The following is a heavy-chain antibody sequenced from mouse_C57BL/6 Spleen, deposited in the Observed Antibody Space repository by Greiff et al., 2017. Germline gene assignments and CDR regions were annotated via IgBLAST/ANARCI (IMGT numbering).Heavy chain of an antibody. Sequence: EVQRVESGPGLVKPSQSLSLTCSVTGYSITSGYYWNWIRQFPGNKLEWMGYISYDGSNNYNPSLKNRISITRDTSKNQFFLKLNSVTTEDTATYYCASTSYGNYYAMDYWGQGTSVTVSS. CDR1: GYSITSGYY. CDR2: ISYDGSN. D-gene: IGHD2-1*01. CDR3: ASTSYGNYYAMDY. V-gene: IGHV3-6*01. J-gene: IGHJ4*01.